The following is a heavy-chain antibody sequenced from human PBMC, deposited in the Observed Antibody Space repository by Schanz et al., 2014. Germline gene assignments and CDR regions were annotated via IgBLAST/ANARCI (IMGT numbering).Heavy chain of an antibody. V-gene: IGHV3-15*01. Sequence: EVKLLESGGGLVQPGRSLRLSCAASGFTFSNTWMNWVRQTPGKGLEWIGRIKSKIDGGTTDYAAPVKGRFTISRDDSKNTLYLQMNSLKTEDTAVYYCTTVERITIFEVVPYYYYYMDVWGKGTTVTVSS. J-gene: IGHJ6*03. D-gene: IGHD3-3*01. CDR3: TTVERITIFEVVPYYYYYMDV. CDR2: IKSKIDGGTT. CDR1: GFTFSNTW.